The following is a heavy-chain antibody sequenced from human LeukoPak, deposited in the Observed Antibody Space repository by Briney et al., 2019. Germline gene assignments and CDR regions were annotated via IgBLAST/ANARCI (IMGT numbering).Heavy chain of an antibody. CDR3: ASGAYSGSYPFDY. Sequence: ASVKVSCKASGFTFTTSAVQWVRQARGQRLEWVGWIVVGSGNTNYAQKFQERVTITRDMSTNTAYMELSSLRSDDTAVYYCASGAYSGSYPFDYWGQGTLVTVSS. CDR1: GFTFTTSA. CDR2: IVVGSGNT. D-gene: IGHD1-26*01. V-gene: IGHV1-58*01. J-gene: IGHJ4*02.